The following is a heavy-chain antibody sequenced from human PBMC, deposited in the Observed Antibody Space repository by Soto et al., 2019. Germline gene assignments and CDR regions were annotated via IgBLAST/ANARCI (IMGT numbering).Heavy chain of an antibody. V-gene: IGHV1-3*04. Sequence: QVQLVQSGAEVKKPGASVKVSCKASGYTFTSYVMHWVRLAPGQRLEWMGWINTGNGEPKYSRKFQGRVTITRDTSARTAYMEMSSVRSEDTAVYFCARGSRNYQLIVRWFDHWGQGTLVTVSA. J-gene: IGHJ5*02. CDR2: INTGNGEP. CDR1: GYTFTSYV. CDR3: ARGSRNYQLIVRWFDH. D-gene: IGHD2-2*01.